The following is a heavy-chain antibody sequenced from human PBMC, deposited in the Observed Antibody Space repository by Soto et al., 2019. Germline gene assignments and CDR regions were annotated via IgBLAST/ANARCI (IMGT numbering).Heavy chain of an antibody. CDR1: GGTFSSYT. Sequence: QVQLVQSGAEVKKPGSSVKVSCKASGGTFSSYTISWVRQAPGQGLEWMGRIIPILGIANYAQKLQGRVTITADKSTSTAYMELSSLRSEDTAVYYCAGEEGYSGRWFVPLGQGTLVTVSS. CDR2: IIPILGIA. D-gene: IGHD4-4*01. CDR3: AGEEGYSGRWFVP. V-gene: IGHV1-69*08. J-gene: IGHJ5*02.